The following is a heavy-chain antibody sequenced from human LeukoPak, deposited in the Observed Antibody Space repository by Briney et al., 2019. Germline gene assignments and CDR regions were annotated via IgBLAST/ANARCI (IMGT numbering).Heavy chain of an antibody. CDR1: GGSISSYNW. V-gene: IGHV4-4*02. D-gene: IGHD6-13*01. J-gene: IGHJ5*02. CDR3: ATTAAAGTRLAWFDP. CDR2: SYHSGST. Sequence: SGTLSLTCVVSGGSISSYNWWSWVRQPPGKGLEWIGESYHSGSTNYNPSLKSRVTISLDKSKNQFSLKLSSVTAADTAVYYCATTAAAGTRLAWFDPWGQGTLVTVSS.